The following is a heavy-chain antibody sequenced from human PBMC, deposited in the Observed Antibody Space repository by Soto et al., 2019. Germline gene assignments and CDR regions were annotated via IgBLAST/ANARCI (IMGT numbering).Heavy chain of an antibody. CDR1: GGSFSGYY. J-gene: IGHJ6*03. CDR3: ARGDCSSTSCYFEGYRAMLDV. Sequence: SETLSLTCAVYGGSFSGYYWSWIRQPPGKGLECIGEINHSGSTNYNPSLKSRVTISVDTSKNQFSLKLSSVTAADTAVYYCARGDCSSTSCYFEGYRAMLDVWGKGTTV. D-gene: IGHD2-2*01. V-gene: IGHV4-34*01. CDR2: INHSGST.